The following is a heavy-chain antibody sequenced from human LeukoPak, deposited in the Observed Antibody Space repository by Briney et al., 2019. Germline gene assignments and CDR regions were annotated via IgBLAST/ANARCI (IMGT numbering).Heavy chain of an antibody. J-gene: IGHJ4*02. CDR3: ARDQGIFDY. CDR2: ISSSSKTI. Sequence: GGSLRLSCVASGFTVTNYGMVWVRQAPGKGLEWVSYISSSSKTIYYADSVKGRFTISRDNAKNSLYLQMNSLRDEDSAVYYCARDQGIFDYWGQGTLVTVSS. CDR1: GFTVTNYG. V-gene: IGHV3-48*02.